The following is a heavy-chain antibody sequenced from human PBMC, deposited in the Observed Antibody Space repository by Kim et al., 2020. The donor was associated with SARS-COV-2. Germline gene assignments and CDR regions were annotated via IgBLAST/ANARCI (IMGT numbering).Heavy chain of an antibody. D-gene: IGHD3-10*01. Sequence: SETLSLTCTVSGGSISSSNYYWGCIRQPPGKGLEWIGNIYYSGSTYYNPSLKSRVTISVDTSKNQFSLKLSSVTAADTAVYYCARTYGSGSYFHDYWGQGTLVTVSS. CDR2: IYYSGST. CDR1: GGSISSSNYY. CDR3: ARTYGSGSYFHDY. J-gene: IGHJ4*02. V-gene: IGHV4-39*01.